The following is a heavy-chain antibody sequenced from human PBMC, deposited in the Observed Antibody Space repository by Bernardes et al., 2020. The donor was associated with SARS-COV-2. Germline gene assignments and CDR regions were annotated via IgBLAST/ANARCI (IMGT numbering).Heavy chain of an antibody. J-gene: IGHJ6*03. D-gene: IGHD2-2*01. V-gene: IGHV5-51*01. CDR3: ARHVSSFRGRYYYYYMDV. Sequence: GESLKISCKGSGYSFTSYWIGWVRQMPGKGLEWMGIIYPGDSDTRYSPSFQGQVTISADKSISTAYLQWSSLKASDTAMYYCARHVSSFRGRYYYYYMDVWGKGTTVTVSS. CDR2: IYPGDSDT. CDR1: GYSFTSYW.